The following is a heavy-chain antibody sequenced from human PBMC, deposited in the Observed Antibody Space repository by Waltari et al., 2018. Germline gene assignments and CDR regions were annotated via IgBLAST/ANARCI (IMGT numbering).Heavy chain of an antibody. D-gene: IGHD6-13*01. Sequence: QVQLVESGGGVVQPGRSLRLSCAASGFTFSSYAMHWVRQAPGKGLEWVAVISYDGSNKYYADSVKGRFTISRDNSKNTLYLQMNSLRAEDTAVYYCARDRMGSSWLYDAFDIWGQGTMVTVSS. CDR2: ISYDGSNK. CDR1: GFTFSSYA. J-gene: IGHJ3*02. CDR3: ARDRMGSSWLYDAFDI. V-gene: IGHV3-30-3*01.